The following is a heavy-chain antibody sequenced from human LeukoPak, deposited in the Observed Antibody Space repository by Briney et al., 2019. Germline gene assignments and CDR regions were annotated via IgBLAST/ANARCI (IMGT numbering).Heavy chain of an antibody. J-gene: IGHJ6*04. D-gene: IGHD3-10*01. Sequence: PSETLSLTCTVSGDSISGSYLTWIRQSAGKGLEWIGRINTGGNTNYNPSLKSRVTMSLDTSKNQFSLNMSSVTVADTAVYYCARDRLGFRVDVWGKGTTVTFSS. CDR2: INTGGNT. V-gene: IGHV4-4*07. CDR3: ARDRLGFRVDV. CDR1: GDSISGSY.